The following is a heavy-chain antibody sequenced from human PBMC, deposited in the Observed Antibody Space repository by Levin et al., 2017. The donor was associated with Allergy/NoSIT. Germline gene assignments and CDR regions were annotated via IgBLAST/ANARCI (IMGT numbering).Heavy chain of an antibody. CDR1: GFTFSSYA. D-gene: IGHD5-18*01. CDR3: AREARRTSGYSYGSPYFDY. J-gene: IGHJ4*02. Sequence: GGSLRLSCAASGFTFSSYAMHWVRQAPGKGLEWVAVISYDGSNKYYADSVKGRFTISRDNSKNTLYLQMNSLRAEDTAVYYCAREARRTSGYSYGSPYFDYWGQGTLVTVSS. V-gene: IGHV3-30-3*01. CDR2: ISYDGSNK.